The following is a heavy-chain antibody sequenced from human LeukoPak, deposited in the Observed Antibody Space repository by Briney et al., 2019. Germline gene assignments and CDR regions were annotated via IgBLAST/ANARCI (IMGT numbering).Heavy chain of an antibody. CDR2: IYNRGST. Sequence: PSETLSLTCTVSGGSISSYYWSWIRQPPGKGLEWVGYIYNRGSTSYNPSLKSRVTISIDTSKSQFSLELSSVTAADTAIYYCARSKFIASAGICWFDPWGQGTLVTVSS. V-gene: IGHV4-59*01. CDR1: GGSISSYY. CDR3: ARSKFIASAGICWFDP. D-gene: IGHD6-13*01. J-gene: IGHJ5*02.